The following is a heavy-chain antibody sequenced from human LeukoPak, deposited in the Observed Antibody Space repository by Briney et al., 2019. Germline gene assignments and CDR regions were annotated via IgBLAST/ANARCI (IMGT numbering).Heavy chain of an antibody. CDR1: GGSFGGHY. CDR2: INHSGST. D-gene: IGHD2-15*01. CDR3: ARVVAATLDY. V-gene: IGHV4-34*01. J-gene: IGHJ4*02. Sequence: SETLSLTCAVYGGSFGGHYWSWIRQPPGKGLEWIGEINHSGSTNYNPSLKSRVTISVDTSKNQFSLKLSSVTAADTAVYYCARVVAATLDYWGQGTLVTVSS.